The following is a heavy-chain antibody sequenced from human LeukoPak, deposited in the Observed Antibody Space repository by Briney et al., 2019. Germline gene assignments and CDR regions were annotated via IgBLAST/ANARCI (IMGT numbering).Heavy chain of an antibody. CDR1: GGSISNYY. V-gene: IGHV4-59*08. CDR2: IYYSGST. CDR3: ARGQGSRGRSYHYYYLDI. Sequence: SETLSLTCTVSGGSISNYYWSWIRQPPGKGLEWIGYIYYSGSTTYNPSLKSRVTISVDTSKNQFSLELTSATAADTAVYYCARGQGSRGRSYHYYYLDIWGKGTTVTVFS. J-gene: IGHJ6*03. D-gene: IGHD3-10*01.